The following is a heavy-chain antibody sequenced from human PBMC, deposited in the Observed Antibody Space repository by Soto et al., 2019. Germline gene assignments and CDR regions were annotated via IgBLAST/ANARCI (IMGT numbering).Heavy chain of an antibody. Sequence: QVQLVQSGSEVKKPGSSVKVSCKASGGSFSSNPISWVRQSPGQGLEWMAGIIPIFATVHYAQKFQGRVTITADESTSTAYMELTSLRSADTAVYFCASGGRGYSAAPRYYFDYWGQGTLVTVSS. J-gene: IGHJ4*02. CDR3: ASGGRGYSAAPRYYFDY. V-gene: IGHV1-69*01. CDR2: IIPIFATV. D-gene: IGHD5-18*01. CDR1: GGSFSSNP.